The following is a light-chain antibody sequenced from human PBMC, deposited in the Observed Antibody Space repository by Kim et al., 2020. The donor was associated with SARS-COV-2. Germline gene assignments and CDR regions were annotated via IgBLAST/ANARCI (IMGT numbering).Light chain of an antibody. CDR3: HQYNDWPPGDT. CDR2: GAS. Sequence: GERATLFCRDSQSVGNNVAWYQHKPGQAPRVLIYGASTRATGIPARFSGSGSGTEFTLSISSLQSEDFAVYFCHQYNDWPPGDTFGQGTKLEI. V-gene: IGKV3-15*01. J-gene: IGKJ2*01. CDR1: QSVGNN.